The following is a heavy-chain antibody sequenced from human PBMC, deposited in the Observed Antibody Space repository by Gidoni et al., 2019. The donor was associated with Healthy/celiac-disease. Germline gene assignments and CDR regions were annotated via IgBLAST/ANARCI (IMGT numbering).Heavy chain of an antibody. V-gene: IGHV1-69*06. CDR1: GGTFSSYA. CDR2: VIPIFGTA. D-gene: IGHD2-15*01. CDR3: ARDAGYCSGGSCYTLDY. J-gene: IGHJ4*02. Sequence: QVQLVQSGAEVKKPGPSVKVSCKASGGTFSSYAISWVRQAPGHGLEWMGGVIPIFGTANYAKKFQGRVTITADKSTSTAYMELSSLRSEDTAVYYCARDAGYCSGGSCYTLDYWGQGTLVTVSS.